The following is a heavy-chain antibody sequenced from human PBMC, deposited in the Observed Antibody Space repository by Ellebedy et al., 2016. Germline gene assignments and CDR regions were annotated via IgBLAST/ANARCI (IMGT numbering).Heavy chain of an antibody. D-gene: IGHD2-15*01. CDR1: GGSITSSSYF. V-gene: IGHV4-39*07. CDR2: IYHGGDT. J-gene: IGHJ5*02. Sequence: SETLSLTCTVSGGSITSSSYFWGWIRQPPGKGLEWIGNIYHGGDTYYNPSLKSRVTISVDTSKNQFSLMVTSVTAADTAVYYCARDRRDILNWVDPWGQGTLVTVSS. CDR3: ARDRRDILNWVDP.